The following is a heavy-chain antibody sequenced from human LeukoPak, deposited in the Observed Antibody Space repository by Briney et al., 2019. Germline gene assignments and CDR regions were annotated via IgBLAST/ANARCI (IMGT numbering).Heavy chain of an antibody. Sequence: PSETLSLTCTVSGGSISSYYWSWLRQPPGKGLEWIGYTYYGGSTNYNPSLKSRVTISVDTSKNQFSLKLSSVTAADTAVYYCARRDSSSWYGPAFDIWGQGTMVTVSS. CDR3: ARRDSSSWYGPAFDI. CDR2: TYYGGST. D-gene: IGHD6-13*01. CDR1: GGSISSYY. V-gene: IGHV4-59*01. J-gene: IGHJ3*02.